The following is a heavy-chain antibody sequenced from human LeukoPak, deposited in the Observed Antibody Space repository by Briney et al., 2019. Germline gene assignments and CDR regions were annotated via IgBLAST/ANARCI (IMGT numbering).Heavy chain of an antibody. V-gene: IGHV3-48*01. CDR3: ARANGAPRLLGY. Sequence: GGSLRLSCAASGFTFSSYSMNWVRQAPGKGLEWVSYISSNSSTIYYADSVKGRFTISRDNAKNSLYLQMNSLRAEDTAVYYCARANGAPRLLGYWGQGTLVTVSS. J-gene: IGHJ4*02. CDR2: ISSNSSTI. D-gene: IGHD1-26*01. CDR1: GFTFSSYS.